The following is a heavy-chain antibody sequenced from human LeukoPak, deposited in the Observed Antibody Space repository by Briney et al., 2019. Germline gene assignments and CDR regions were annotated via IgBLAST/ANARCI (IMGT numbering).Heavy chain of an antibody. CDR3: ARTRSSGGYSGANY. CDR2: LNWNGGST. J-gene: IGHJ4*02. CDR1: GFTFDSHG. D-gene: IGHD1-26*01. V-gene: IGHV3-20*04. Sequence: GGSLRLSCAASGFTFDSHGMTWVRQAPGKGLEWVSGLNWNGGSTGYADSLQGRFTISRDNAKNSLYLQMTSLRAEDTALYYCARTRSSGGYSGANYWGQGTLVTVSS.